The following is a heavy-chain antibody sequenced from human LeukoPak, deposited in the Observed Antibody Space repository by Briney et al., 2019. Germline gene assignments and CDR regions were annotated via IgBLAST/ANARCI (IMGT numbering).Heavy chain of an antibody. CDR2: ISAYNGNT. Sequence: GASVKVSCKASGYTFTSYGISWVRQAPGQGLEWMGWISAYNGNTNYAQKLQGRVTMTTDTSTSTAYMELRSLRSDDTAVYYCASYGGWFGRDNWFDPWGQGTLVTVSS. V-gene: IGHV1-18*01. CDR3: ASYGGWFGRDNWFDP. D-gene: IGHD3-10*01. CDR1: GYTFTSYG. J-gene: IGHJ5*02.